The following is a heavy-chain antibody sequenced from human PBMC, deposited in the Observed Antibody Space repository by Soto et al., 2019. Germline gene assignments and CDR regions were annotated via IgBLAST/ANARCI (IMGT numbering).Heavy chain of an antibody. D-gene: IGHD1-26*01. CDR2: IYYSGST. CDR1: GGSISSSSYY. V-gene: IGHV4-39*01. CDR3: ARTKPRGDGHNGRAFDI. Sequence: SETLSLTCTVSGGSISSSSYYWGWIRQPPGKGLEWIGSIYYSGSTYYNPSLKSRVTISVDTSKNQFSLKLSSVTAADTAVYYCARTKPRGDGHNGRAFDIWGQGTMVTVS. J-gene: IGHJ3*02.